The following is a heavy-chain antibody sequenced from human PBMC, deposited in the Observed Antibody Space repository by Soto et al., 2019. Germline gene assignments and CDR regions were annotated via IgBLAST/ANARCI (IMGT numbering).Heavy chain of an antibody. Sequence: PGESLKISCKGSGYSFTSYWIGWVRQMPGKGLEWMGIIYPGDSDTRYSPSFQGQVTISADKSISTAYLQWSSLKASDTAMYYCARPTRYDILTGQAFNYYYGMDVWGQRTTVTVSS. D-gene: IGHD3-9*01. V-gene: IGHV5-51*01. CDR1: GYSFTSYW. J-gene: IGHJ6*02. CDR3: ARPTRYDILTGQAFNYYYGMDV. CDR2: IYPGDSDT.